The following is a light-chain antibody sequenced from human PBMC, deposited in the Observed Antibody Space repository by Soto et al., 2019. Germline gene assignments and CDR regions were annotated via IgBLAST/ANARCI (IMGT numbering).Light chain of an antibody. V-gene: IGKV1-6*01. CDR3: LQDRNYPRT. Sequence: AIQMTQSPSSLSASVGDRVTITCRASQDIRNELGWYQQRPGKAPKALIYGASNLQSGVPSRFSGSGFGTDFTLTISSLQPEDFATDYGLQDRNYPRTCGQGTKVESK. J-gene: IGKJ1*01. CDR1: QDIRNE. CDR2: GAS.